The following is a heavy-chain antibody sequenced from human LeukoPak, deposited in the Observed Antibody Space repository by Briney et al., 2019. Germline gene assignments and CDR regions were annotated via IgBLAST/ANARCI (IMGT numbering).Heavy chain of an antibody. CDR3: AKGPLRGTAAAIDY. D-gene: IGHD2-2*01. V-gene: IGHV3-30*18. CDR2: ISYDGRNK. Sequence: GKSLRLSCAASGFTSNNYGMHWVRQAPGKGLEWVAVISYDGRNKHYPDSVKGRFTISRDISTDTLWLQMDSLRTEDTAVYYCAKGPLRGTAAAIDYWGQGTLVTVSS. CDR1: GFTSNNYG. J-gene: IGHJ4*02.